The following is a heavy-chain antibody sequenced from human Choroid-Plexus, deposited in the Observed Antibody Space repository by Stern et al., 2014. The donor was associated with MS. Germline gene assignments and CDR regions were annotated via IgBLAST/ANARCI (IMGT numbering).Heavy chain of an antibody. J-gene: IGHJ5*02. CDR3: AKDRQYLTYFFDH. D-gene: IGHD2/OR15-2a*01. V-gene: IGHV3-30*18. Sequence: VQLVESGGGVVQPGRPLRLSCVASGFTFGSCAMHWVRQAPGKGLERVAGVSYDGSNKYYADSVKGRFTISRDNSQNTLYMQMSSLRPEDTAVYYCAKDRQYLTYFFDHWGQGSLVIVSS. CDR1: GFTFGSCA. CDR2: VSYDGSNK.